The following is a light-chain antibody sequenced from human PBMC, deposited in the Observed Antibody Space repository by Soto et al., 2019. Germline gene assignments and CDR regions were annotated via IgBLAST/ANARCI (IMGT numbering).Light chain of an antibody. Sequence: EIVLTQSPGTLSLSPGERFTLSCRASQSVRSSLAWYQQKPGQSPRLLIYGASTRATGIPARFSGSGSGTDFTLTISRLEPEDFAVYYCQQYGSSPWTFGQGTKVDI. CDR1: QSVRSS. J-gene: IGKJ1*01. CDR2: GAS. CDR3: QQYGSSPWT. V-gene: IGKV3-20*01.